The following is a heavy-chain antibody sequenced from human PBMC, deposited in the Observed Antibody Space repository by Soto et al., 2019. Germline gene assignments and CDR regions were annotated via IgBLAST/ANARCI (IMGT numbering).Heavy chain of an antibody. Sequence: EVQLLESGGGLVRPGGSLRLSCTVSGFMFSSYAMTWVRQPPGKGLEWVSTISGRGGSTYYSDSVRGRFTTSRDNCKKMLYLEMNRLKGDATALYYCAQDGSWGDHYYFDTLGQGTLVTVSS. J-gene: IGHJ4*02. V-gene: IGHV3-23*01. D-gene: IGHD2-21*02. CDR2: ISGRGGST. CDR1: GFMFSSYA. CDR3: AQDGSWGDHYYFDT.